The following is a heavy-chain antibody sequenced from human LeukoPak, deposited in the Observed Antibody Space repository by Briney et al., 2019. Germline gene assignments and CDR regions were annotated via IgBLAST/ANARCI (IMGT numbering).Heavy chain of an antibody. CDR1: GFTVSSTY. V-gene: IGHV3-53*01. D-gene: IGHD6-19*01. CDR3: ARGGYGSGWYYFDY. Sequence: GGSLRLSCAASGFTVSSTYMTWVRQAPGKGLEWVSVIYSGGSTYYADSVKGRFTISRGNSKNTLYLQMNSLRAEDTAVYYCARGGYGSGWYYFDYWGQGTLVTVSS. J-gene: IGHJ4*02. CDR2: IYSGGST.